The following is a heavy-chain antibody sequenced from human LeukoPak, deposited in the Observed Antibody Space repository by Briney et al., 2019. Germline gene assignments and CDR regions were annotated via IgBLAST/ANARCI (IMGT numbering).Heavy chain of an antibody. CDR1: GYSISSGYY. V-gene: IGHV4-38-2*02. D-gene: IGHD2-21*02. J-gene: IGHJ6*02. CDR2: IYHSGST. Sequence: PSETLSLTCTVSGYSISSGYYWGWIRQPPGKGLEWIGSIYHSGSTYYNPSLKSRVTISVDTSKNQFSLKLSSVTAADTAVYYCARHVVVTAIHYYYYYGMDVWGQGTTVTVSS. CDR3: ARHVVVTAIHYYYYYGMDV.